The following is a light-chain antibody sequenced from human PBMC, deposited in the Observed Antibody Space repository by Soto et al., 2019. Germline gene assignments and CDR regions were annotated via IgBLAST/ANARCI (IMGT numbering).Light chain of an antibody. J-gene: IGKJ1*01. V-gene: IGKV3-20*01. CDR1: QSVTNN. CDR2: GAS. Sequence: IVMTQSXATLSVYTGEXXXXXXRCSQSVTNNLAWYQNKXGQPPGLLIYGASXRSTGIPDRFSGSGSGTDFNITLSRMEPEDFAVYYCPQYGSSPWTFGQGTKVEI. CDR3: PQYGSSPWT.